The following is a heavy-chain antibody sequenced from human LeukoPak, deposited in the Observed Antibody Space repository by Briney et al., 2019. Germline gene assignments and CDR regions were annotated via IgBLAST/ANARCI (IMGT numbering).Heavy chain of an antibody. J-gene: IGHJ3*02. D-gene: IGHD3-3*01. V-gene: IGHV1-69*13. CDR1: GGTFSSHA. CDR3: ARERTPITIFGVTYWFGAFDI. Sequence: SVKVSCRASGGTFSSHAISWVRQAPGQGLEWMGGIIPIFGTANYAQKFQGRVTITADESTSTAYMELSSLRSEDTAVYYCARERTPITIFGVTYWFGAFDIWGQGTMVTVSS. CDR2: IIPIFGTA.